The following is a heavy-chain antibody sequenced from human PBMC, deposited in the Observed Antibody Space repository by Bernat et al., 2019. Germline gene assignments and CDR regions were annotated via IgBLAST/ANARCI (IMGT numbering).Heavy chain of an antibody. CDR1: GFTFSSYW. V-gene: IGHV3-7*01. D-gene: IGHD5-12*01. CDR3: ARDLEDRGYGFDY. CDR2: IKQDGSEK. Sequence: EVQLVESGGGLVQPGGSLRLSCAASGFTFSSYWMSWVRQAPGKGLAWVANIKQDGSEKYYVESVKGRFTSSRDNAKNSLYLQMNSLRAGDTAVYYWARDLEDRGYGFDYWGQGNLVTVSS. J-gene: IGHJ4*03.